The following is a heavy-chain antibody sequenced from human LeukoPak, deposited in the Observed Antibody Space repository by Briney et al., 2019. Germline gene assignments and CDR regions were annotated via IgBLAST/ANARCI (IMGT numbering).Heavy chain of an antibody. Sequence: ASVKVSCKASGYTFTSDYIHWVRQAPGQGLEWMGIINPSGGSTSYAQKFQGRVTMTRDTSTSTVYMELSSLRSEDTAVYYCARAISRRFDPWGQGTLVTVSS. CDR1: GYTFTSDY. D-gene: IGHD1-1*01. CDR2: INPSGGST. J-gene: IGHJ5*02. V-gene: IGHV1-46*01. CDR3: ARAISRRFDP.